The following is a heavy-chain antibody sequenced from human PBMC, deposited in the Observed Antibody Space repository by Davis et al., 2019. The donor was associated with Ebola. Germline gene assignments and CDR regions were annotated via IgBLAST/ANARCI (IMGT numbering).Heavy chain of an antibody. D-gene: IGHD3-22*01. J-gene: IGHJ4*02. Sequence: SETLSLTCTVSGDSITSRSWWSWVRQSPGKGLEWIAEVFHSGGTNSNPSLKSRLTISIDKSKNQFSLKLTSVTAADTAIYYCTRLYYYEGSNYYYGDYWGQGTLVTVSS. CDR1: GDSITSRSW. CDR3: TRLYYYEGSNYYYGDY. CDR2: VFHSGGT. V-gene: IGHV4-4*02.